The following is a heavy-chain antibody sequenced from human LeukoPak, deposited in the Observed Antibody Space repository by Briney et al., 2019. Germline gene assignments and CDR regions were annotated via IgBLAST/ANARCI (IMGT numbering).Heavy chain of an antibody. CDR2: INPNSGGT. D-gene: IGHD5-18*01. Sequence: GASVKVSCKASGYTFTGYYMHWARQAPGQGLEWMGWINPNSGGTNYAQKFQGRVTMTRDTSISTAYMELSRLRSDDTAVYYCARAEGIQLWLLYFDYWGQGTLVTVSS. V-gene: IGHV1-2*02. J-gene: IGHJ4*02. CDR3: ARAEGIQLWLLYFDY. CDR1: GYTFTGYY.